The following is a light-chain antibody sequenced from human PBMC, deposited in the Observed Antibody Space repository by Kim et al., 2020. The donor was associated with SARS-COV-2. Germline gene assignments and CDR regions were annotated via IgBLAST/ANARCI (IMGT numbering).Light chain of an antibody. CDR2: GAS. J-gene: IGKJ4*01. V-gene: IGKV1-39*01. Sequence: DIQMTQSPSSLSAPVRDRVTITCLASQPVSTYLNWYQHKPGKDPKLLIFGASTLHTGVSSRFSGSGSGTDFTLTISSLQPEDAATYYCEKSYSLSPAFCGRTK. CDR1: QPVSTY. CDR3: EKSYSLSPA.